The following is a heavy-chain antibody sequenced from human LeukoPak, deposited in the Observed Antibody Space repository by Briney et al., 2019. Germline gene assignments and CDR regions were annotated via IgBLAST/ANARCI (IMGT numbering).Heavy chain of an antibody. D-gene: IGHD4-17*01. CDR3: GVSTTRATTRTIDY. CDR1: GESYSAYF. CDR2: ISRGGST. J-gene: IGHJ4*02. Sequence: SETLSLTCAVYGESYSAYFWTWIRQHPGKGLEWIGEISRGGSTNYSPSLKSRVTISLDTSKNQVSLTLSSVTAADTAMYYCGVSTTRATTRTIDYWGQGTLVTVSS. V-gene: IGHV4-34*01.